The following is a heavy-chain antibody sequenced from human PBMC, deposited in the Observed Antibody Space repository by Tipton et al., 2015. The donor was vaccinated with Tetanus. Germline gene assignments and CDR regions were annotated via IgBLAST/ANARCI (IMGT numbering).Heavy chain of an antibody. CDR2: VSYNSNSL. V-gene: IGHV3-9*01. D-gene: IGHD2/OR15-2a*01. Sequence: RSLRLSCTASGFIFDDFAIHWVRQAPGQGLEWVSGVSYNSNSLDYADSVRGRFTISRDNAKNSVSLQMNRLRAEDTAMYYCVRDIRATKPYFFDSWGQGTLVSVSS. J-gene: IGHJ5*01. CDR1: GFIFDDFA. CDR3: VRDIRATKPYFFDS.